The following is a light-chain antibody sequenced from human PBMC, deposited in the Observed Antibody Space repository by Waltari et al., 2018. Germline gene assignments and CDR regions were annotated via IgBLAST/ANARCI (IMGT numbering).Light chain of an antibody. J-gene: IGLJ2*01. Sequence: QSALTQPAPLSGSPEQPLTISYARTSSDVGTDTLVSWYQQHPNKAPQLRIYEVSKRPSGISGSFSGSRSGNTASLTISGHQAEDDADYYCCSYADSVVCGGGTKLTVL. CDR1: SSDVGTDTL. CDR3: CSYADSVV. CDR2: EVS. V-gene: IGLV2-23*02.